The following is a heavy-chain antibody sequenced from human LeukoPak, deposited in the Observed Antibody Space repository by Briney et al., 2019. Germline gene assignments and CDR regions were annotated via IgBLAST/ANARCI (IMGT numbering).Heavy chain of an antibody. CDR3: ARDGGTTFDY. V-gene: IGHV1-69*05. J-gene: IGHJ4*02. CDR1: GGTFSSYA. CDR2: IIPIFGTA. D-gene: IGHD1-7*01. Sequence: SVKVSCKASGGTFSSYAISWVRQAPGQGLEWMGGIIPIFGTANYAQKFQGRVTMTRDTSTSTVYMELSSLRSEDTAVYYCARDGGTTFDYWGQGTLVTVSS.